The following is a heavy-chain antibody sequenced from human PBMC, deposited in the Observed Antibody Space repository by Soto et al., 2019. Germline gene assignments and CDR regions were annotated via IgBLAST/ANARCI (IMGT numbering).Heavy chain of an antibody. CDR3: PRLLSSSQDY. CDR2: IYPRDSDT. D-gene: IGHD6-6*01. V-gene: IGHV5-51*01. CDR1: GFSFTSYW. J-gene: IGHJ4*02. Sequence: RGESLKISCKASGFSFTSYWIGWVRQVPGKGLGCMGIIYPRDSDTRYNPSFQGQVTISVDESINTAYLPWSSLKASDTAMYYCPRLLSSSQDYWGQGTPVSVSS.